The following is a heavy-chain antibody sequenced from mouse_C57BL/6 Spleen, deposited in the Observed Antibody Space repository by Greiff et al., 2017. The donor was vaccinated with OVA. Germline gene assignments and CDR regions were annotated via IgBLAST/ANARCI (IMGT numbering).Heavy chain of an antibody. D-gene: IGHD1-1*01. Sequence: VQLQQSGAELMKPGASVKLSCKATGYTFTGYWIEWVKQRPGHGLEWIGEILPGSGSTNYNEKFKGKATFTADTSSNTAYMQRSSLTTEDSAIYYCARRGQYYGSSYWFAYWGQGTLVTVSA. CDR1: GYTFTGYW. V-gene: IGHV1-9*01. J-gene: IGHJ3*01. CDR3: ARRGQYYGSSYWFAY. CDR2: ILPGSGST.